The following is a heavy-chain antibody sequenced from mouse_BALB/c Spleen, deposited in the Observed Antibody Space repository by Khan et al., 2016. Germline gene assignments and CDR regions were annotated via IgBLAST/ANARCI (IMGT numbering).Heavy chain of an antibody. CDR1: GYSITSDYA. CDR3: ARFYDGYYWYIDG. CDR2: ISYSGST. Sequence: EVQLQESGPGLVKPSQSLSLTCTVTGYSITSDYAWNWIRQFPGNKLEWMGYISYSGSTSYNPSLKSRISISRDTSTNQFFLQLNSVTTEDTTTYYCARFYDGYYWYIDGWGAGTTVTVSS. V-gene: IGHV3-2*02. D-gene: IGHD2-3*01. J-gene: IGHJ1*01.